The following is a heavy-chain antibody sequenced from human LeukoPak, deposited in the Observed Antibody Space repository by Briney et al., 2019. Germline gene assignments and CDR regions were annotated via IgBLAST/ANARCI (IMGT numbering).Heavy chain of an antibody. CDR2: ISGSGGST. V-gene: IGHV3-23*01. CDR3: AIPLRFLEWLGDY. D-gene: IGHD3-3*01. Sequence: PGGSLRLSCAASGFTFSSYAMSWVRQAPGKGLEWVSAISGSGGSTYYADSVKGRFTISRDNSKNTLYLQMNSLRAEDTAVYYCAIPLRFLEWLGDYWGQGALVTASS. CDR1: GFTFSSYA. J-gene: IGHJ4*02.